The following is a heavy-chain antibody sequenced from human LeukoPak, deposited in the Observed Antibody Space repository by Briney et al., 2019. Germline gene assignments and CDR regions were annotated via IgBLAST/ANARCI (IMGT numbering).Heavy chain of an antibody. CDR3: ARGQRNYYDSSGYWLLN. Sequence: PSETLSLTCTVSGGSISSYYWSWIRQPPGKGLEWIGYIYYSGSTNYNPSLKSRVTISVDTSKNQFSLKLGSVTAADTAVYYCARGQRNYYDSSGYWLLNWGQGTLVTVSS. J-gene: IGHJ4*02. D-gene: IGHD3-22*01. V-gene: IGHV4-59*01. CDR1: GGSISSYY. CDR2: IYYSGST.